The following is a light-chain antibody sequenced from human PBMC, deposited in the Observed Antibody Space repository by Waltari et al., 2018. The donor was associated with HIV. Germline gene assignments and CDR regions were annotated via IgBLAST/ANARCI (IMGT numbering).Light chain of an antibody. CDR1: RIGTKS. CDR2: YDS. CDR3: EVWDETRNRVV. J-gene: IGLJ2*01. Sequence: YVLTQPPSVSVAQGKTATITCEGDRIGTKSVHWYQQKSGQAPQLIIYYDSDRPSGIPELFSGSNSGSAATLTISRVEDGDEADYYCEVWDETRNRVVFGGGTKLFAL. V-gene: IGLV3-21*04.